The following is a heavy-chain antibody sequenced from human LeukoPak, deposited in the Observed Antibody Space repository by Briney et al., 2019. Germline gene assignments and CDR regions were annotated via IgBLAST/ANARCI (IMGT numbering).Heavy chain of an antibody. J-gene: IGHJ4*02. CDR3: AREGSGTAMVTPAFDY. CDR2: ISAYNGNT. Sequence: VSVKVSCKASGYTFTSYGISWVRQAPGQGLEWMGWISAYNGNTNYAQKLQGRVTMTTDTSTSTAYMELRSLRSDDTAVYYCAREGSGTAMVTPAFDYWGQGTLVTVSS. CDR1: GYTFTSYG. V-gene: IGHV1-18*01. D-gene: IGHD5-18*01.